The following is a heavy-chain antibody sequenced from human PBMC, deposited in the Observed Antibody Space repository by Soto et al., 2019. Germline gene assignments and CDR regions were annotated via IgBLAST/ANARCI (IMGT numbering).Heavy chain of an antibody. V-gene: IGHV3-21*01. CDR3: AREGNYHEF. J-gene: IGHJ4*02. CDR2: ISSSGTYI. Sequence: GGSLRLSCETSGFPFGIYTMNWVRQAPGKGLEWVSSISSSGTYIDYADSVDGRFAISRDDAKNSVFLEMTSLRVDDTAVYYCAREGNYHEFWGQGTLVTVSS. D-gene: IGHD3-10*01. CDR1: GFPFGIYT.